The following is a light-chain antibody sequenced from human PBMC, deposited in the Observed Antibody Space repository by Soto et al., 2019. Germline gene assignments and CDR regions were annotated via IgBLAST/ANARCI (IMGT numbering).Light chain of an antibody. V-gene: IGKV1-6*01. J-gene: IGKJ1*01. CDR3: LQDYDYPRT. CDR1: QDIRSD. Sequence: IQMTQFPSSLSASVGDRVTITCRASQDIRSDLGWYQQRPGKAPDLLIFGASGLRGGVPPRFSGSGSVSHFTLTITSLQPEDFATYYCLQDYDYPRTFGQGTKVDIK. CDR2: GAS.